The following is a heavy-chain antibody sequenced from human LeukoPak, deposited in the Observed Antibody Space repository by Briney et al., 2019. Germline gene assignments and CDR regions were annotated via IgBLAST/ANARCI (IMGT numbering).Heavy chain of an antibody. CDR3: ARGRRDDCSSTTCYGYFDY. CDR1: GGSISSYY. Sequence: SETLSLTCTVSGGSISSYYWSWIRQPAGKGLEWIGRIYTSGSTNYNPSLKSRVTMSVDTSKNQFSLKLSSVTAADTAVYYCARGRRDDCSSTTCYGYFDYWGQGTLDTVSS. CDR2: IYTSGST. J-gene: IGHJ4*02. V-gene: IGHV4-4*07. D-gene: IGHD2-2*01.